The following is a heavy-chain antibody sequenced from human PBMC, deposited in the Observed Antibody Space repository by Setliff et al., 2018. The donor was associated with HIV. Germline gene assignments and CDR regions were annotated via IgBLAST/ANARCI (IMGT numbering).Heavy chain of an antibody. Sequence: SETLSLTCTVSGGSITSSYWSWIRQPTGKGLEWIGRIYTSGSTNYNPSLKSRVTMSIDTSKKQFSLKLASVTAADTAVYYCARGPAEWQIVVVPAAHWYFDLWGRGTLVTVSS. CDR3: ARGPAEWQIVVVPAAHWYFDL. D-gene: IGHD2-2*01. CDR2: IYTSGST. CDR1: GGSITSSY. J-gene: IGHJ2*01. V-gene: IGHV4-4*07.